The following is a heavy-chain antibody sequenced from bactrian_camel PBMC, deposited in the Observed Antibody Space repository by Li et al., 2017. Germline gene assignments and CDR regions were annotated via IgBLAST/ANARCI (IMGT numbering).Heavy chain of an antibody. CDR2: INSDGDL. CDR3: AQSNGNWAWHN. D-gene: IGHD8*01. Sequence: QVQLVESGGGSVQAGGSLRLACTSSGLTFDDSDMAWFRQAPGGECELVSTINSDGDLYYADSVKGRFIISKDNAKNTLYLQLNSLKTEDTAMYFCAQSNGNWAWHNWGEGTQVTVS. V-gene: IGHV3S55*01. J-gene: IGHJ4*01. CDR1: GLTFDDSD.